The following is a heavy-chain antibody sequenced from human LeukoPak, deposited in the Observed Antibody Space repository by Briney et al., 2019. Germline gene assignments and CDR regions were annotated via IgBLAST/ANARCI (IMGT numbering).Heavy chain of an antibody. V-gene: IGHV3-7*01. J-gene: IGHJ4*02. Sequence: GGSLRLSCAASGFTFSSFWMSWVRQAPGKGLEWVANIKYDGNEKYYVDSVKGRFTISRDNARNTVYLQMNSLRVEDTAVYYCVRDFRSADYWGQGTLVTVSS. CDR1: GFTFSSFW. CDR3: VRDFRSADY. CDR2: IKYDGNEK.